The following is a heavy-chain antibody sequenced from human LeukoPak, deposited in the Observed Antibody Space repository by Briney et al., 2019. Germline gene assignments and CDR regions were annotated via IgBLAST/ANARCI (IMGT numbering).Heavy chain of an antibody. CDR2: FTSRSRSI. D-gene: IGHD2-15*01. CDR1: GFTFSTYS. CDR3: AGRASDSYLLY. Sequence: GGSLRLSCAASGFTFSTYSMAWVRQAPGKGLEWVSSFTSRSRSIYYADSVKGRFTISRDDAKKSLYLQMNSLRAEDTAIYYCAGRASDSYLLYWGQGILVTVSA. V-gene: IGHV3-21*01. J-gene: IGHJ4*02.